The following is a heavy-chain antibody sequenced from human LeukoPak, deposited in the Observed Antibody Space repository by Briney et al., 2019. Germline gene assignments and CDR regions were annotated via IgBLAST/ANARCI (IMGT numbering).Heavy chain of an antibody. CDR3: ARSSPLWFGELFSDY. Sequence: SETLSLTCTVSGASISSSSYYWGWIRQPPGKGLEWIGSIYYSGSTYYNPSLKSRVTISVDTSKDQFSLKLSSVTAADTAVYYCARSSPLWFGELFSDYWGQGTLVTVSS. J-gene: IGHJ4*02. CDR2: IYYSGST. CDR1: GASISSSSYY. V-gene: IGHV4-39*07. D-gene: IGHD3-10*01.